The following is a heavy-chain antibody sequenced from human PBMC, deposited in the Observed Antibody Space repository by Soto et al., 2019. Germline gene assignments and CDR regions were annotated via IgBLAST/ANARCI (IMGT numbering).Heavy chain of an antibody. CDR1: GGSISSYY. Sequence: PSETLSLTCTVSGGSISSYYWSWIRQPAGKGLEWIGRIYTSGSTNYNPSLKSRVTMSVDTSKNQFSLKLSSVTAADTAVYYCARDRGITFGGVIVIPPHYYYGMDVWGQGTTVTVSS. CDR2: IYTSGST. V-gene: IGHV4-4*07. J-gene: IGHJ6*02. D-gene: IGHD3-16*02. CDR3: ARDRGITFGGVIVIPPHYYYGMDV.